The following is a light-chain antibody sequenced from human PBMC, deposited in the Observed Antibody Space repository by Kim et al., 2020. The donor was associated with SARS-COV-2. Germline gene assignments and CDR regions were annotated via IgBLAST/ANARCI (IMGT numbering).Light chain of an antibody. V-gene: IGKV3-20*01. CDR2: GAF. CDR1: QSVSDTY. J-gene: IGKJ2*01. Sequence: LSPGERATLSCRTSQSVSDTYITWYQQRRGQAPRLLIYGAFIRATGIPDRFSGSGSGTDFTLTISRLEPEDFAVYYCHQYGDSRYIFGQGTKLEI. CDR3: HQYGDSRYI.